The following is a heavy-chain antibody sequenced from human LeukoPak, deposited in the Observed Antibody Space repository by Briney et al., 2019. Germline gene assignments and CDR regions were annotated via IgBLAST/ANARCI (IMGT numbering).Heavy chain of an antibody. Sequence: SETLSLTCTVSGGSISSGSYYWSWIRQPAGKGLEWIGRIYTSGSTNYNPSLKSRVTISVDTSKNQFSLKLSSVTAADTAVYYCAREGLYDYVWGSYHWFDPWGQGTLVTVSS. CDR1: GGSISSGSYY. CDR3: AREGLYDYVWGSYHWFDP. CDR2: IYTSGST. V-gene: IGHV4-61*02. J-gene: IGHJ5*02. D-gene: IGHD3-16*02.